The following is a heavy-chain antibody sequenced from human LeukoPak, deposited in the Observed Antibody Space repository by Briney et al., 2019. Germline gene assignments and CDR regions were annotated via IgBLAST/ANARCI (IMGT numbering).Heavy chain of an antibody. V-gene: IGHV1-18*01. J-gene: IGHJ4*02. Sequence: ASVKVSCKASGYTFTSYGISWVRQAPGQGLEWMGWISAYNGNTDYAQKLQGRVTMTTDTSTSTAYMELRSLRSDDTAVYYCASTIVGATTRDYWGQGTLVTVSS. CDR1: GYTFTSYG. CDR3: ASTIVGATTRDY. CDR2: ISAYNGNT. D-gene: IGHD1-26*01.